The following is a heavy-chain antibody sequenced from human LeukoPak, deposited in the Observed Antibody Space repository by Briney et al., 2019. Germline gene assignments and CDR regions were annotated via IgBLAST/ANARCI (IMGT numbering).Heavy chain of an antibody. CDR3: AREALGAYDSSGYTFDY. V-gene: IGHV1-46*01. CDR2: INPSGGST. J-gene: IGHJ4*02. Sequence: ASVKVSCKASGYTFTTYYMHWVRQAPGQGLEWMGIINPSGGSTSYAQKFQGRVTMTWDTSTSTVYMGLSSLRSEDTAVYYCAREALGAYDSSGYTFDYWGQGTLVTVSS. D-gene: IGHD3-22*01. CDR1: GYTFTTYY.